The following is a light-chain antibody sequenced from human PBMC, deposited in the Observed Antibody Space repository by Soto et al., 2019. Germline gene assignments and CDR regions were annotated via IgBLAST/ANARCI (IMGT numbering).Light chain of an antibody. Sequence: DIQLTQSPSFLSASVGDRVTITCRASQGISSYLAWYQQKPGKAPKLLIYAASTLQSGVPSRFSGSGSVTEFTLTISSLQPEDFASYYCQKLNSYPITFGQGTRLEIK. CDR1: QGISSY. J-gene: IGKJ5*01. CDR2: AAS. V-gene: IGKV1-9*01. CDR3: QKLNSYPIT.